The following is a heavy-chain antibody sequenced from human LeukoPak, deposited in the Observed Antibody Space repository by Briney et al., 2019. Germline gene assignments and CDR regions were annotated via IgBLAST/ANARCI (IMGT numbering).Heavy chain of an antibody. CDR1: GGSISGYS. D-gene: IGHD4-17*01. J-gene: IGHJ1*01. Sequence: SETLSLTCTVSGGSISGYSWSWIRQPPGKGLEWLASIYYSGSTNYNPSLKNRVTISLDPSKNHFSLKVTSVTAADTAVYYWAVDSGDYGYFHRWGQGTLVAVSS. CDR2: IYYSGST. CDR3: AVDSGDYGYFHR. V-gene: IGHV4-59*01.